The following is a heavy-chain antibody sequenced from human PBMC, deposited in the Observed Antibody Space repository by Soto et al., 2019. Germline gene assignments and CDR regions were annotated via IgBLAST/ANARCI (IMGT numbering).Heavy chain of an antibody. V-gene: IGHV3-48*02. Sequence: GGSLRLSCAASGFTFSSYSMNWVRQAPGKGLEWVSYISSSSSTIYYADSVKGRFTISRDNAKNSLYLQMNSLRDEDTAVYYCASTDYDFWSGEGHGMDVWGQGTTVT. CDR1: GFTFSSYS. CDR2: ISSSSSTI. D-gene: IGHD3-3*01. CDR3: ASTDYDFWSGEGHGMDV. J-gene: IGHJ6*02.